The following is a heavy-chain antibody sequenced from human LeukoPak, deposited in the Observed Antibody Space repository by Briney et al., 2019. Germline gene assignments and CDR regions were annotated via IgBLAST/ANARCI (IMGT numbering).Heavy chain of an antibody. CDR1: GLTFSGSA. V-gene: IGHV3-73*01. Sequence: GGSLRLSCAASGLTFSGSAMHWVRQASGKGLEWVGRIRSKANSYATAYAASVKGRFTISRDDSKNTAYLQMNSLKTEDTAVYYCTRVATVSAINWFDPWGQGTLVTVSS. CDR3: TRVATVSAINWFDP. D-gene: IGHD5-12*01. J-gene: IGHJ5*02. CDR2: IRSKANSYAT.